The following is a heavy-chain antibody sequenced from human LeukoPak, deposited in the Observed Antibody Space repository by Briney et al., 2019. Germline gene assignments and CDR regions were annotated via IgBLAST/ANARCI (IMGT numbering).Heavy chain of an antibody. J-gene: IGHJ5*02. CDR1: GFTFDDYA. D-gene: IGHD2-2*01. Sequence: PGGSLRLSCAASGFTFDDYAMHWVRQAPGKGLEWVSGISWNSGSIGYADSVKGRFTISRDNAKNSLYLQMNSLRAEDTAVYYCARDRCSSTSCYARWFDPWGQGTLVTVSP. CDR3: ARDRCSSTSCYARWFDP. CDR2: ISWNSGSI. V-gene: IGHV3-9*01.